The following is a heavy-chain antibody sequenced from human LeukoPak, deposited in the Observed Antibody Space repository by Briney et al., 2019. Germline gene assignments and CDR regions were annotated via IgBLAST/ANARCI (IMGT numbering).Heavy chain of an antibody. Sequence: SETLTLTCALYGGSFSRYHSLCIRQPPEKGWECIGQINHSGSTNYDQSLKTRVTISVHSTNNQFSLKLSSVTAANTAVNYCAMLPWIYDNASGYWGQGTLVTASS. D-gene: IGHD1-7*01. CDR2: INHSGST. CDR1: GGSFSRYH. V-gene: IGHV4-34*01. CDR3: AMLPWIYDNASGY. J-gene: IGHJ4*02.